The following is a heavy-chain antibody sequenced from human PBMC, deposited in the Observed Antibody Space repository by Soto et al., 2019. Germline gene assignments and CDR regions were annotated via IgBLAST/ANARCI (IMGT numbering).Heavy chain of an antibody. Sequence: SQTLSLTCAISGDSVSSKSAAWNWIRQSPSRGLEWLGRTYYRSKWYIEYAVSVKSRITINPDTSKNLFSLQLNSVTPDDTAMYYCPRTQSLYDCWGQGTHVTVSS. CDR3: PRTQSLYDC. J-gene: IGHJ4*02. CDR1: GDSVSSKSAA. CDR2: TYYRSKWYI. V-gene: IGHV6-1*01.